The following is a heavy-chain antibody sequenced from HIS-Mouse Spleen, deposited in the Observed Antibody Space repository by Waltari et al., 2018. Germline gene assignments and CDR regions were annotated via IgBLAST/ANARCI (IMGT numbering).Heavy chain of an antibody. CDR3: AREIPYSSSWYDWYFDL. D-gene: IGHD6-13*01. Sequence: QLQLQESGPGLVKPSETLSLTCTVPGGSIRSSRYYRGRIRQPPGKGLEWIGSIYYSGSTYYNPSLKSRVTISVDTSKNQFSLKLSSVTAADTAVYYCAREIPYSSSWYDWYFDLWGRGTLVTVSS. V-gene: IGHV4-39*07. CDR2: IYYSGST. J-gene: IGHJ2*01. CDR1: GGSIRSSRYY.